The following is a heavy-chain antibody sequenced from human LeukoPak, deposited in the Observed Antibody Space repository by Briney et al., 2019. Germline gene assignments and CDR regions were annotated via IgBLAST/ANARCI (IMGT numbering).Heavy chain of an antibody. D-gene: IGHD3-3*01. CDR1: GGSISSGDYY. CDR3: ARDLNYDFWSGYYTPYYYGMDV. J-gene: IGHJ6*02. CDR2: IYYSGST. V-gene: IGHV4-30-4*01. Sequence: SETLSLTCTVSGGSISSGDYYWSWIRQPPGKGLGWIGYIYYSGSTYYNPSLKSRVTISVDTSKNQFSLKLSSVTAADTAVYYCARDLNYDFWSGYYTPYYYGMDVWGQGTTVTVSS.